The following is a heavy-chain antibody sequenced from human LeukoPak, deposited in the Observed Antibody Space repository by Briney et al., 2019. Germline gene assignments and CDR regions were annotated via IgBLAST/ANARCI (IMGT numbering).Heavy chain of an antibody. V-gene: IGHV4-4*02. D-gene: IGHD3-22*01. CDR3: ASPPTYYYDSSGYYP. CDR2: IYHTGST. J-gene: IGHJ5*02. CDR1: GGSITNSNYW. Sequence: SETLSLTCAVSGGSITNSNYWWSWVRQPPGKGLEWIGEIYHTGSTNYNPSLKSRVTISVDKSKNQFSLKLSSVTAADTAVYYCASPPTYYYDSSGYYPWGQGTLVTVSS.